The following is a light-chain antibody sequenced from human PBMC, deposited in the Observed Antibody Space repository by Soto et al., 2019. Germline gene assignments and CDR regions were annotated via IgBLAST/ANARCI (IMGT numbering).Light chain of an antibody. CDR3: QQYGVSPT. CDR2: DAS. CDR1: QSVSSY. V-gene: IGKV3-11*01. Sequence: EIVLTRSPATLSLSPGERATLSCRASQSVSSYLAWYQQKPGQAPRLLIYDASNRATGTPARFSGSGSGIDFTLTISRLEPEDSAVYYCQQYGVSPTFGGGTKVDIK. J-gene: IGKJ4*01.